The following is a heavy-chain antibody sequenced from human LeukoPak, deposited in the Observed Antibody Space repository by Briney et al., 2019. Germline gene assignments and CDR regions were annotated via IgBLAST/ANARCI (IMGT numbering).Heavy chain of an antibody. CDR1: GGSISSYY. Sequence: SETLSLTCTVSGGSISSYYWSWIRQHPGKGLEWIGYIYYSGSTYYNPSLKSRVTISVDTSKNQFSLKLSSVTAADTAVYYCARSRYCSGGSCYSPYYYYGMDVWGQGTTVTVSS. CDR2: IYYSGST. CDR3: ARSRYCSGGSCYSPYYYYGMDV. V-gene: IGHV4-59*06. D-gene: IGHD2-15*01. J-gene: IGHJ6*02.